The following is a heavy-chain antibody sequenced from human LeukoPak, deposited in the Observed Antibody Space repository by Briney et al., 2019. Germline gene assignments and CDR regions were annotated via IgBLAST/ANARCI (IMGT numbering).Heavy chain of an antibody. CDR3: AKGADNSGYFQTDF. CDR2: ISSDGIKT. Sequence: GGSLRLSYTASGFTFSRYAMHWVRQAPGKGMEYVSVISSDGIKTYYSVSVKGRFTISRDNSKNMLYLQMGSLRAEDLAVYYCAKGADNSGYFQTDFWGQGTLVTVSS. CDR1: GFTFSRYA. V-gene: IGHV3-64*02. J-gene: IGHJ4*02. D-gene: IGHD3-22*01.